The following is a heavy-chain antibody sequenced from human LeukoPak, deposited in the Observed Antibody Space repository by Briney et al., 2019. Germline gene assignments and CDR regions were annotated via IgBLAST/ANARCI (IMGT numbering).Heavy chain of an antibody. J-gene: IGHJ4*02. V-gene: IGHV1-18*01. D-gene: IGHD3-16*01. Sequence: GASVKVSCKASGYTFTSYGISWVRQAPGQGLEWMGWISAYNGNTNYAQKLQGRVTMTTDTSTSTAYMELRSLRSDDTAVYYCARPFSMITFGGVTSPIGYWGQGTLVTVSS. CDR2: ISAYNGNT. CDR3: ARPFSMITFGGVTSPIGY. CDR1: GYTFTSYG.